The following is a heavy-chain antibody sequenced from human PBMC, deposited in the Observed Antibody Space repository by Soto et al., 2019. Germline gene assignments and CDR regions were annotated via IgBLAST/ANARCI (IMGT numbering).Heavy chain of an antibody. V-gene: IGHV3-48*02. CDR1: GFTFSSYS. J-gene: IGHJ5*02. D-gene: IGHD4-17*01. CDR2: ISSSSSTI. CDR3: ARENYGDYLNWFDP. Sequence: EVQLVESGGGLVQPGGSLRLSCAASGFTFSSYSMNWVRQAPGKGLEWVSYISSSSSTIYYADSVKGRFTIFRDNAKNSLYLQMNSLRDEDTAVYYCARENYGDYLNWFDPWGQGTLVTVSS.